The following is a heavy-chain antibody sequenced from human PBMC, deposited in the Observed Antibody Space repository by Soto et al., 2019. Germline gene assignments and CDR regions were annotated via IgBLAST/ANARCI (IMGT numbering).Heavy chain of an antibody. D-gene: IGHD3-3*01. V-gene: IGHV1-69*06. CDR2: IIPLFDSA. Sequence: QVHLVQSGTEVKKPGSSVKVSCKTSGDTFSNQAISWVRQAPGQGLEWMGGIIPLFDSASYAQRSHDRVTITADKFTNTVYMELRSLTSEDTVVYYCAASTFQSGVSGYFHLDHWGQGTLVTVSS. CDR3: AASTFQSGVSGYFHLDH. CDR1: GDTFSNQA. J-gene: IGHJ4*02.